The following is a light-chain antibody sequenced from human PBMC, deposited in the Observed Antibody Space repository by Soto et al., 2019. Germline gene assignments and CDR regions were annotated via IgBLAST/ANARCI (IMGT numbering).Light chain of an antibody. CDR1: QSVSSNS. J-gene: IGKJ1*01. CDR2: AAS. V-gene: IGKV3-20*01. CDR3: HQFGSSPPRT. Sequence: EIVLTQSPGTLSLSPGERATLSCRASQSVSSNSLAWFQHKSGQPPRLLIYAASSRATDIPGRFSGSGSGTDFTLTISRLEPEDFAVYYCHQFGSSPPRTFGQGTKVEIK.